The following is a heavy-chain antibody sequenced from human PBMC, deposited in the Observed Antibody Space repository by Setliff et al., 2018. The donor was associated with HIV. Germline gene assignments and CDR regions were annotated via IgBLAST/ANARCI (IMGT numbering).Heavy chain of an antibody. V-gene: IGHV1-2*02. D-gene: IGHD1-26*01. J-gene: IGHJ4*02. CDR2: MNPKSGNT. CDR1: GYSFVNYD. CDR3: ALASIVSTARWNH. Sequence: GASVMVSCKASGYSFVNYDINWLRWAPGQGLVWMGWMNPKSGNTNYAQSFQGRVTMTRDTSISTAYMDLSSLTSDDTAVYYCALASIVSTARWNHWGRGTTVTVSS.